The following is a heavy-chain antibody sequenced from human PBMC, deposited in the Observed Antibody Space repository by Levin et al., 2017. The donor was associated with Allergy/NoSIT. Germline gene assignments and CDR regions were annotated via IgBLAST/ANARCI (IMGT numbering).Heavy chain of an antibody. Sequence: AASVKVSCKASGYTFTGYYMHWVRQAPGQGLEWMGWINPNSGGTNYAQKFQGRVTMTRDTSISTAYMELTRLRSDDTAVYYCARGEWELPRYYAMDVWGQGTTVTVSS. J-gene: IGHJ6*02. CDR1: GYTFTGYY. V-gene: IGHV1-2*02. CDR2: INPNSGGT. D-gene: IGHD1-26*01. CDR3: ARGEWELPRYYAMDV.